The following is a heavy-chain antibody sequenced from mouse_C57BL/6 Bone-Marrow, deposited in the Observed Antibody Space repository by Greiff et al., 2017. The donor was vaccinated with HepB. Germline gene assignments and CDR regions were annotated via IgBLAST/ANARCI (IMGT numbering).Heavy chain of an antibody. Sequence: EVKLQESGGDLVKPGGSLKLSCAASGFTFSSYGMSWVRQTPDKRLEWVATISSGGSYTYYPDSVKGRFTISRDNAKNTLYLQMSSLKSEDTAMYYCARHRYYYGSSYHYYAMDYWGQGTSVTVSS. CDR1: GFTFSSYG. J-gene: IGHJ4*01. CDR2: ISSGGSYT. CDR3: ARHRYYYGSSYHYYAMDY. V-gene: IGHV5-6*01. D-gene: IGHD1-1*01.